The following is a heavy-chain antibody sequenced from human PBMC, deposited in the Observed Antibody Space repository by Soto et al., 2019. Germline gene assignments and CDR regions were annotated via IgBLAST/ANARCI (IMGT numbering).Heavy chain of an antibody. V-gene: IGHV1-8*01. J-gene: IGHJ6*03. CDR1: GYTFTSYD. CDR3: ARPGYYDFWSGYPNYYYYYYMDV. D-gene: IGHD3-3*01. CDR2: MNPNSGNT. Sequence: ASVKVYCKASGYTFTSYDINWVRQATGQGLEWMGWMNPNSGNTGYAQKFQGRVTMTRNTSISTAYMELSSLRSEDTAVYYCARPGYYDFWSGYPNYYYYYYMDVWGKGTTVTVSS.